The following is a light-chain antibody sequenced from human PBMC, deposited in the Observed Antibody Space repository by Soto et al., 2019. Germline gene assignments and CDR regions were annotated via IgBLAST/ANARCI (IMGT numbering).Light chain of an antibody. CDR3: QQRNVWPPIT. Sequence: EVVLTQSPASLSLSPGARATLSCISSQSVRTSLAWYQHKPCQAPRLVIYDASLRANGVPARFGGSGSGTDFTLPINSLEPEDFAVYYCQQRNVWPPITFGQGTRLEIK. V-gene: IGKV3-11*01. CDR2: DAS. J-gene: IGKJ5*01. CDR1: QSVRTS.